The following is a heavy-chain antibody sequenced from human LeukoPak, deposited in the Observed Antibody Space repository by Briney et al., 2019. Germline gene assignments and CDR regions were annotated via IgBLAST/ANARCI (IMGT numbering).Heavy chain of an antibody. CDR1: GYTFSTYE. V-gene: IGHV1-8*01. J-gene: IGHJ5*02. CDR3: ARGPRNDP. Sequence: ASVKVSCKASGYTFSTYEINWVRQAAGLGLEWMGWVHPNSGNTDYAQKFQGRVTMTRDTSISTAYMELSGLRSDDTAVYFCARGPRNDPWGQGTLVTVSS. CDR2: VHPNSGNT. D-gene: IGHD1-14*01.